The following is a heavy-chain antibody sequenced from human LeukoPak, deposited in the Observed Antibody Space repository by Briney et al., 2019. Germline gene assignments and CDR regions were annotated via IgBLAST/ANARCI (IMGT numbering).Heavy chain of an antibody. J-gene: IGHJ4*02. CDR3: ATELQYSGSYYY. CDR2: MNPNSGNT. Sequence: ASVKVSCKASGYTLTSYDINWVRQATGQGLEWMGWMNPNSGNTGYAQKFQGRVTMTRSTSISTAYMELSSLRSEDTAVYYCATELQYSGSYYYWGQGTLVTVSS. D-gene: IGHD1-26*01. CDR1: GYTLTSYD. V-gene: IGHV1-8*01.